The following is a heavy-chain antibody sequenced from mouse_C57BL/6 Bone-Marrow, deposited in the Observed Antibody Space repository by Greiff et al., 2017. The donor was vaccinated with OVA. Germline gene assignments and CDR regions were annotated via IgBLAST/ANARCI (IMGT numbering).Heavy chain of an antibody. CDR2: IDPETGGT. CDR1: GYTFTDYE. D-gene: IGHD3-2*02. V-gene: IGHV1-15*01. CDR3: TSRQLRLRRDY. Sequence: VQLQQSGAELVRPGASVTLSCKASGYTFTDYEMNWVKQTPVHGLEWIGAIDPETGGTAYNQKFKGKAILTADKSPSTAYMELRSLTSEDSAVYYCTSRQLRLRRDYWGQGTTLTVSS. J-gene: IGHJ2*01.